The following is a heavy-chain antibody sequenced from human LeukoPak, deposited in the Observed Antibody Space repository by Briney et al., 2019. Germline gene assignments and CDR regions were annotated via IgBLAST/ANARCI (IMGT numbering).Heavy chain of an antibody. CDR2: ISSTSTYI. Sequence: GGSLRLSCAASEFTFSSYTINWVRQAPGKGLEWVSSISSTSTYISYADSVKGRFTISRDNAKNSLYLQMSSLRAEDTAVYYCARGGGNFDYWGQGTLVAVSS. CDR1: EFTFSSYT. V-gene: IGHV3-21*01. J-gene: IGHJ4*02. D-gene: IGHD2-15*01. CDR3: ARGGGNFDY.